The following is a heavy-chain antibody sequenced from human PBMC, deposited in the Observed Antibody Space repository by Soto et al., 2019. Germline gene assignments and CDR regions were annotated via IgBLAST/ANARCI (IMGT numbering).Heavy chain of an antibody. CDR1: GFTFASYS. CDR3: AKGRASGGNCYSAVDC. CDR2: ISGSAGST. V-gene: IGHV3-23*01. D-gene: IGHD2-21*02. J-gene: IGHJ4*02. Sequence: VQLLESGGGLVQPGGSLRLSSAASGFTFASYSMTWVRQAPGKGLEWVSCISGSAGSTSYAESVTGRFTISRDSSNKTLYLQMNSLRAADTAVYTFAKGRASGGNCYSAVDCWGQGTAVTVSS.